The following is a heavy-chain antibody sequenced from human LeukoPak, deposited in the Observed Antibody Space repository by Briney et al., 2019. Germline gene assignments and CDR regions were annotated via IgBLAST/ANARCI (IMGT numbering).Heavy chain of an antibody. V-gene: IGHV3-33*03. CDR3: ARFCSGGSCYHDY. Sequence: GGSLRLSCAASGFTFSNYGMHWVRQAPGKGPEWVAVIWYDGSNKYYADSVKGRFIISRDNAKNSLYLQMNSLRAEDTAVYYCARFCSGGSCYHDYWGQGTLVTVSS. J-gene: IGHJ4*02. CDR2: IWYDGSNK. CDR1: GFTFSNYG. D-gene: IGHD2-15*01.